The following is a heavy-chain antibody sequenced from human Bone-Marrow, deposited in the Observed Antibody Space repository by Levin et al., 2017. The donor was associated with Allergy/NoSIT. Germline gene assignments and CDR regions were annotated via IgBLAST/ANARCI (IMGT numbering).Heavy chain of an antibody. CDR3: ARRIAIRRAAGFDYGLDV. CDR2: VYYSGST. CDR1: GDSMSSYY. J-gene: IGHJ6*02. Sequence: KPSETLSLTCTVSGDSMSSYYWSWIRQPPGKGLEWIGYVYYSGSTNYNPSLKSRIVISVDTSRKQFSLRLTSVTAADTAVYYCARRIAIRRAAGFDYGLDVWGQGTTVTVSS. V-gene: IGHV4-59*01. D-gene: IGHD2-21*01.